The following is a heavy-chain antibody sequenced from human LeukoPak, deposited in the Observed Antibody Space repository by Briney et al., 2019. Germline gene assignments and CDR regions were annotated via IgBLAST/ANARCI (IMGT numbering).Heavy chain of an antibody. Sequence: GESLKISCKGSGYSFSNYWIGWVRQMPGKGLEWMGIIYPGDSDTRYSPFFEGQVTISAVRSSSTAYLQWSSLKASDSGMYYCARRGSGYDWNYWGQGTLVTVSS. CDR3: ARRGSGYDWNY. D-gene: IGHD5-12*01. J-gene: IGHJ4*02. V-gene: IGHV5-51*01. CDR1: GYSFSNYW. CDR2: IYPGDSDT.